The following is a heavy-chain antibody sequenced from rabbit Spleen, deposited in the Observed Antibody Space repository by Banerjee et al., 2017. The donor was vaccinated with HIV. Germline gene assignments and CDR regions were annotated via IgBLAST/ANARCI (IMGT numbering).Heavy chain of an antibody. V-gene: IGHV1S45*01. Sequence: QEQLVESGGGLVQPGGSLKLSCTASGFSFSNKAVMCWVRQAPGKGLEWIACIYTSSIGSTYYASWAKGRFTISKTSSTTVTLQMTSLTAADTATYFCARAANAGNDRRAFNLWGQGTLVTVS. J-gene: IGHJ4*01. CDR3: ARAANAGNDRRAFNL. CDR1: GFSFSNKAV. D-gene: IGHD4-2*01. CDR2: IYTSSIGST.